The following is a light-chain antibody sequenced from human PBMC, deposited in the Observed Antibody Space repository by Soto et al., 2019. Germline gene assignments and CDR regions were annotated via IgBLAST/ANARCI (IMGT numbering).Light chain of an antibody. J-gene: IGKJ4*01. V-gene: IGKV3-20*01. Sequence: EFVLTQSPCGLSLSPVERGTLSCRASQTVRNNYLAWYQQKPGQAPRLLIYDASSRATGIPDRFSGGGSGTDFTLTISRLEPEDFAVYYCQQFSSYPLTFGGGTKVDIK. CDR1: QTVRNNY. CDR3: QQFSSYPLT. CDR2: DAS.